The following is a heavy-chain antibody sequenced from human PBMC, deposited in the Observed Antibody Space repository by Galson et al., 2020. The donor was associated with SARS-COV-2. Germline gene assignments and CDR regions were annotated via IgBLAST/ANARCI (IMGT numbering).Heavy chain of an antibody. Sequence: SETLSLTCAVYGGYFSDYSWTWVRQPPGKGLEWIGEISHSGSTNYSPSLKSRVFMSVDTSKNQLSLKLRSVTAADTAVYYCARGGSRPIMVFDYYYFYMDVWGKGTTVTVSS. D-gene: IGHD2-8*01. V-gene: IGHV4-34*01. J-gene: IGHJ6*03. CDR2: ISHSGST. CDR1: GGYFSDYS. CDR3: ARGGSRPIMVFDYYYFYMDV.